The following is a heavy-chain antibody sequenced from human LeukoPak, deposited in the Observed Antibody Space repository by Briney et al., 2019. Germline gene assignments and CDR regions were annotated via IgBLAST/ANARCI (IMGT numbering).Heavy chain of an antibody. Sequence: PGGSLRLSCAASGFTFSSYAMSWVRQAPGKGLEWVSAISGSGGSTYYADSVKGRFTFSRDNSKNTLYLQMNSLIAEDTAVYYCANGLHGYDNWGQGTLVTVSS. V-gene: IGHV3-23*01. CDR3: ANGLHGYDN. CDR2: ISGSGGST. D-gene: IGHD5-12*01. J-gene: IGHJ4*02. CDR1: GFTFSSYA.